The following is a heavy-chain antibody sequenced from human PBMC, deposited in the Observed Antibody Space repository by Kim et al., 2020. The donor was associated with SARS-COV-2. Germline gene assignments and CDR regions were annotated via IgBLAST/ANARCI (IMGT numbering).Heavy chain of an antibody. CDR2: ITSSGRTI. D-gene: IGHD3-22*01. CDR1: GFTFTNYE. J-gene: IGHJ6*02. CDR3: ARDISSGFYYYGMDI. Sequence: GGSLRLSCVASGFTFTNYEMNWVRQAPGKGLEWISYITSSGRTIYYADSVKGRFTISRDNAKNSLYLQMNSLRGEDTAIYYCARDISSGFYYYGMDIWGQGTTLTVSS. V-gene: IGHV3-48*03.